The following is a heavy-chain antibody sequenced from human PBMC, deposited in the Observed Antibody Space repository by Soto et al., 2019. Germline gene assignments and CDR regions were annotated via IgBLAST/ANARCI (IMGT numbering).Heavy chain of an antibody. J-gene: IGHJ6*02. Sequence: PGGSLRLSCAASGFTFSSYGMHWVRQAPGKGLEWVAVIWYDGSNKYYADSVKGRFTISRDNSKNTLYLQMNSLRAEDTAVYCCARGYYDALYYYGMDVWGQGTTVTVSS. CDR1: GFTFSSYG. CDR3: ARGYYDALYYYGMDV. V-gene: IGHV3-33*01. CDR2: IWYDGSNK. D-gene: IGHD3-22*01.